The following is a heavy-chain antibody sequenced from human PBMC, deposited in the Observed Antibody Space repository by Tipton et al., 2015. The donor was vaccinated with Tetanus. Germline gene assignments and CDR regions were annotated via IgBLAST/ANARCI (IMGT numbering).Heavy chain of an antibody. V-gene: IGHV3-21*01. CDR3: ARSKNSIAVGLDAFDI. D-gene: IGHD6-19*01. CDR1: GFTFSSYS. CDR2: ISSSSSYI. J-gene: IGHJ3*02. Sequence: SLRLSCAASGFTFSSYSMNWVRQAPGKGLEWVSSISSSSSYIYYADSVKGRFTISRDNAKNSLYLQMNSLRAEDTAVYYCARSKNSIAVGLDAFDIWGQGTMVTVSS.